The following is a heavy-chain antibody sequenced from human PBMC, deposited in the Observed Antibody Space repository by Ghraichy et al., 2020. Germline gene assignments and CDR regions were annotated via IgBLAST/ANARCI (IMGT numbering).Heavy chain of an antibody. Sequence: GASLNISCAASGFTFSNAWMSWVRQAPGKGLEWVGRIKSKTDGGTTDYAAPVKGRFTISRDDSKNTLYLQMNSLKTEDTAVYYCTTDGSGYAKRLYYFDYWGQGTLVTVSS. V-gene: IGHV3-15*01. D-gene: IGHD5-12*01. CDR1: GFTFSNAW. CDR3: TTDGSGYAKRLYYFDY. CDR2: IKSKTDGGTT. J-gene: IGHJ4*02.